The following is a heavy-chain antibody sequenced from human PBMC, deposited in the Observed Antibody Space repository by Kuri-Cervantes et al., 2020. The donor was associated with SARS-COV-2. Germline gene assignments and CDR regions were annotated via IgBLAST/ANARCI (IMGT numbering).Heavy chain of an antibody. Sequence: GESLKISCAVSGFTVSRNYMSWVRQAPGKGLEWVSVTYSGGSTYYADSVKGRFTISRDNSKNTLYLQMNSLRAEDTAVYYCARRITMVRVAWVYFDYWGQGTLVTVSS. CDR2: TYSGGST. CDR3: ARRITMVRVAWVYFDY. V-gene: IGHV3-53*01. D-gene: IGHD3-10*01. J-gene: IGHJ4*02. CDR1: GFTVSRNY.